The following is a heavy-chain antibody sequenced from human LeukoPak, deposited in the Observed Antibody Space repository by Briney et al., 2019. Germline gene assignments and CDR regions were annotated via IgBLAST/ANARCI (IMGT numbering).Heavy chain of an antibody. Sequence: GGSLRLSCAASGFTFSSYEMNWVRQAPGKGLEWVSYISSSSSTIYYADSVKGRFTISRDNAKNSLYLQMNSLRAEDTAVYYCARDDVHSLFNWNDEDPTYFDYWGQGTLVTVSS. CDR2: ISSSSSTI. J-gene: IGHJ4*02. D-gene: IGHD1-20*01. V-gene: IGHV3-48*01. CDR3: ARDDVHSLFNWNDEDPTYFDY. CDR1: GFTFSSYE.